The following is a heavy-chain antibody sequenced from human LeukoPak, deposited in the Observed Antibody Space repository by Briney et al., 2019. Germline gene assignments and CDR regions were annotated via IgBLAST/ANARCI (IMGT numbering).Heavy chain of an antibody. CDR2: INHSGGT. Sequence: PSETLSLTCAVYGGSFSGYFWSRIRQPPGKGLEWIGEINHSGGTNYNPSLKSRVTISVDTSKNQFSLKMNSVTAADTAVYYCARAPSGEVESPARGDYLDYWGQGTLVTVSS. CDR1: GGSFSGYF. V-gene: IGHV4-34*01. J-gene: IGHJ4*02. CDR3: ARAPSGEVESPARGDYLDY. D-gene: IGHD7-27*01.